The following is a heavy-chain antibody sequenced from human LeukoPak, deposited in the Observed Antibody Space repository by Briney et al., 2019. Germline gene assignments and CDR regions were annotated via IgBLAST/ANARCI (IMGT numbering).Heavy chain of an antibody. Sequence: GGSLRLSCAASGFTFSSYAMSWVRQAPGKGLEWVSAISDSGGSTYYADSVKGRFTISRDNSKNTLYLQMNSLRAEDTAVYYCAKTDGSSYTSFDYWGQGTLVTVSS. CDR2: ISDSGGST. V-gene: IGHV3-23*01. D-gene: IGHD3-16*02. CDR1: GFTFSSYA. J-gene: IGHJ4*02. CDR3: AKTDGSSYTSFDY.